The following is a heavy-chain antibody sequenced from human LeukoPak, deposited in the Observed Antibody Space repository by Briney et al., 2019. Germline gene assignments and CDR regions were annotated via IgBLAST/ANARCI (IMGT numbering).Heavy chain of an antibody. J-gene: IGHJ4*02. CDR1: GFAFGTYW. CDR2: INPDGSGK. V-gene: IGHV3-7*01. CDR3: ASNTDYRSDY. Sequence: PGGSLRPSCAASGFAFGTYWMSWVRQAPGKGLEWVANINPDGSGKYYVDSVKGRFTISRDNAENSLYLGVNSLRAEDTAVYYCASNTDYRSDYWGQGTLVTVSS. D-gene: IGHD4-11*01.